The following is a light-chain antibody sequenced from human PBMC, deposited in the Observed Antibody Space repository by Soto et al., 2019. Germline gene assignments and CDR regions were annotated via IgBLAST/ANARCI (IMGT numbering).Light chain of an antibody. V-gene: IGKV3-20*01. CDR1: QSVSSSY. J-gene: IGKJ4*01. CDR2: GAS. CDR3: QQYNNWPPLT. Sequence: PGERVTLSCRASQSVSSSYLTWFQQKPGQAPRLLIYGASTRATSIPARFSGSGSGTDFTLTISRLEPEDFAVYYCQQYNNWPPLTFGGGTKVDIK.